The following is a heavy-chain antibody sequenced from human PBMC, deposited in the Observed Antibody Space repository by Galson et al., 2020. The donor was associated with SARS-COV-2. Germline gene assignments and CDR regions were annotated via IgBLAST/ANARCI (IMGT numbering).Heavy chain of an antibody. CDR2: ISYDGTTR. Sequence: GGSLRLSCAASGFTFSSSAMHWVRQAPGKGLEWVAIISYDGTTRYNSDSVKGRFTISRDISKNTLYLQMNRLRPEDTGVYYCARETDAHNISWYDYWGQGTLVTVSP. CDR1: GFTFSSSA. D-gene: IGHD3-3*02. J-gene: IGHJ4*02. CDR3: ARETDAHNISWYDY. V-gene: IGHV3-30*04.